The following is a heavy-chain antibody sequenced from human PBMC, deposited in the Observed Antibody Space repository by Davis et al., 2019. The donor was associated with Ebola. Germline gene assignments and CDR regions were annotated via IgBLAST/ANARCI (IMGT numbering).Heavy chain of an antibody. J-gene: IGHJ4*02. CDR2: INAGNGNT. Sequence: ASVKVSCKASGYTFTSYAMHWVRQAPGQRLEWMGWINAGNGNTKYSQKFQGRVTITRDTSASTAYMELSSLRSEDTAVYYCAREQYDYVWGSNIYFDYWGQGTLVTVSS. V-gene: IGHV1-3*01. CDR3: AREQYDYVWGSNIYFDY. D-gene: IGHD3-16*01. CDR1: GYTFTSYA.